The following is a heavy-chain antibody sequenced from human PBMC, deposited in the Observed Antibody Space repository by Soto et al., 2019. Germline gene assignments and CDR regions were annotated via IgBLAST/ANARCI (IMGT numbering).Heavy chain of an antibody. CDR1: GCSVSSSSYY. CDR2: IYYSGST. V-gene: IGHV4-39*01. J-gene: IGHJ4*02. D-gene: IGHD3-16*01. Sequence: SETLSLTCTVSGCSVSSSSYYWGWVRQPPGKGLEWIGSIYYSGSTYYNPSLKSRVTISVDTSKNQFSLKLSSVTAADTAAYYCAGYDYDYIWGSYGRHDYWGQGTLVTVSS. CDR3: AGYDYDYIWGSYGRHDY.